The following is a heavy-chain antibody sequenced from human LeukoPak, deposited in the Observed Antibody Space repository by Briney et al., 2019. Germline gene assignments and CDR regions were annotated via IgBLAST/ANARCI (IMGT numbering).Heavy chain of an antibody. CDR1: GFMFGGYA. V-gene: IGHV3-49*04. Sequence: GRSLRLSCTASGFMFGGYALTWVRQTPGKGLEWVGFIRSYSYGGTTEYAASVKGRFTISRDDSKGIAYLQMNSQKTEDTAVYYCSRAVAHLDYWGQGTLVTVSS. J-gene: IGHJ4*02. D-gene: IGHD4-23*01. CDR2: IRSYSYGGTT. CDR3: SRAVAHLDY.